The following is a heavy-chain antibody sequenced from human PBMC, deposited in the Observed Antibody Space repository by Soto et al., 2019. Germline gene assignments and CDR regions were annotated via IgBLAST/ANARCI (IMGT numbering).Heavy chain of an antibody. CDR3: ASLGYCSGGSCYRNYYYMDV. V-gene: IGHV4-39*01. CDR1: GGSISSSGYY. D-gene: IGHD2-15*01. CDR2: IFYGGST. J-gene: IGHJ6*03. Sequence: QLQLQESGPGLVKPSETLSLTCTVSGGSISSSGYYWGWVRQPPGKGLEWIGNIFYGGSTYYNPSLRSRVALSVDTSNNQYSLKLSSVAAADTAVYYCASLGYCSGGSCYRNYYYMDVWGKGTTVTVSS.